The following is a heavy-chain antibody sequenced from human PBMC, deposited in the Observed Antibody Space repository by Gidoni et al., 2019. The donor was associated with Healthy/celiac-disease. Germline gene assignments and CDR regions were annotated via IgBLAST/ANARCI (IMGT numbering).Heavy chain of an antibody. CDR1: GGSISSSSYY. Sequence: QLQLQESGPGLVKPSETLSLTCTVSGGSISSSSYYWGWIRQPPGKGLEWIGSIYYSGSTYYNPSLKSRVTISVDTSKNQFSLKLSSVTAADTAVYYCARDLRAYYYDSSGPRYFDYWGQGTLVTVSS. CDR3: ARDLRAYYYDSSGPRYFDY. V-gene: IGHV4-39*07. CDR2: IYYSGST. J-gene: IGHJ4*02. D-gene: IGHD3-22*01.